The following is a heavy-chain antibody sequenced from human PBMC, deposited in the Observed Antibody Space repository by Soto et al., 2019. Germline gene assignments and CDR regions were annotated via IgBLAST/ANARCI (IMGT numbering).Heavy chain of an antibody. D-gene: IGHD4-4*01. CDR3: ARDLTTMPFDY. J-gene: IGHJ4*02. V-gene: IGHV3-33*01. Sequence: QVQLVESGGGVVQPGRSLRLSCAASGFTFSSYGMHWVRQAPGKGLEWVAVIWYDGSNKYYADSVKGRFTISRDNSKNTLYLQMNSLRAEDTAVYYCARDLTTMPFDYWGQGTLVSVSS. CDR2: IWYDGSNK. CDR1: GFTFSSYG.